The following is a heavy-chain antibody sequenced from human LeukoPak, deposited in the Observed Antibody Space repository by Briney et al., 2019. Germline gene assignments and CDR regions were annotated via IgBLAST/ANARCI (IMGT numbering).Heavy chain of an antibody. D-gene: IGHD3-22*01. Sequence: PSETLSLTCTVSGGSISSYYWSWIRQPPGKGLEWIGYIYYSGSTNYNPSLKSRVTISVETSKNQFSLKLSSVTAADTAVHYCARVTGYMIEDYFDYWGQGTLVTVSS. J-gene: IGHJ4*02. CDR1: GGSISSYY. V-gene: IGHV4-59*01. CDR3: ARVTGYMIEDYFDY. CDR2: IYYSGST.